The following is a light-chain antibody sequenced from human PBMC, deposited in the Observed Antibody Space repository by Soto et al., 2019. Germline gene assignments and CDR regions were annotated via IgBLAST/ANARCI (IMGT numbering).Light chain of an antibody. CDR2: GAS. Sequence: EIVMTQSPATLSVSPGERATLSCRASQSVSSNLAWYQQKPGQAPRLLIYGASTRATGIPARFSGSGSGTEFTLTISSLKSKDFAVYYCQQYNNWPPWTFGKGTKVEIK. CDR3: QQYNNWPPWT. CDR1: QSVSSN. V-gene: IGKV3-15*01. J-gene: IGKJ1*01.